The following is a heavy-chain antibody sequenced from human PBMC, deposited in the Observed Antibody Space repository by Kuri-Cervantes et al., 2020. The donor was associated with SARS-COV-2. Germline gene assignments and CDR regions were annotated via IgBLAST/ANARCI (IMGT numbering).Heavy chain of an antibody. Sequence: GESLKISCAASGFTFNSYSMNWVRQAPGKGLEWVSSISSSSNGYIYYADSVKSRFTVSRDNAKDSLYLQMNSLRTEDTAVYYCSRDWGPNDYWGQGTLVTVSS. CDR3: SRDWGPNDY. D-gene: IGHD3-16*01. CDR1: GFTFNSYS. J-gene: IGHJ4*02. V-gene: IGHV3-21*01. CDR2: ISSSSNGYI.